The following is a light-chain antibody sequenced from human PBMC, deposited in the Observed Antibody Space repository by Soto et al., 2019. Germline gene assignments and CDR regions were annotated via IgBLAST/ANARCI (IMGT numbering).Light chain of an antibody. CDR2: GAS. Sequence: AIQMTQSPSSLSASVGDRVTITCRASQAIRNDLGWYQQKPGKAPNLLIFGASNLQAGVPVRFSASGSGTNFTLTISSLQSEDFAVYFCQQYNNWPPVTFGPGTKVDI. CDR3: QQYNNWPPVT. J-gene: IGKJ3*01. V-gene: IGKV1-6*01. CDR1: QAIRND.